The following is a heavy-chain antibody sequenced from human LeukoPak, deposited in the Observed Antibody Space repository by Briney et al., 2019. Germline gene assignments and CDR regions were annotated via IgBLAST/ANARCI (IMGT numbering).Heavy chain of an antibody. CDR3: ARDRIQLWQTVPDY. CDR1: GFTFSSSS. V-gene: IGHV3-48*01. D-gene: IGHD5-18*01. Sequence: HPGGSLRLSCAASGFTFSSSSMNWVSQAPEKGLEWVSYISTSGGTIYYADSVKGRFTISRDNSKNTLYLQMNSLRAEDTAVYYCARDRIQLWQTVPDYWGQGTLVTVSS. J-gene: IGHJ4*02. CDR2: ISTSGGTI.